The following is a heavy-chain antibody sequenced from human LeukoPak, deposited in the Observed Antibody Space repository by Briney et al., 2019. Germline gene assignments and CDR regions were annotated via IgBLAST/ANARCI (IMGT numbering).Heavy chain of an antibody. CDR3: ARVDRSSGGGNWFDP. Sequence: SQTLSLTCTVSGGSISSGGYYWSWIRQHPGKGLEWIGYIYYSGSTYYNPSLKSRVTISVDTSKNQFSLKLSSVTAADTAVYYCARVDRSSGGGNWFDPWGQGTLVTVSS. V-gene: IGHV4-31*03. D-gene: IGHD2-15*01. J-gene: IGHJ5*02. CDR1: GGSISSGGYY. CDR2: IYYSGST.